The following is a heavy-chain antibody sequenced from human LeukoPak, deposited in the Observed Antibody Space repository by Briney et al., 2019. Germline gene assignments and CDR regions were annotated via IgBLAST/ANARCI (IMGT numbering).Heavy chain of an antibody. Sequence: GGSLRLSCAASGFTFSSYAMSWVRQAPGKGLEWVSAISGSGGSTYYADSVKGRFTISRDNSKNTLYLQMNSLRAEDTAVYYCAKDRDIVVVVAATGFDYWGQGTLVTVSS. CDR2: ISGSGGST. J-gene: IGHJ4*02. V-gene: IGHV3-23*01. CDR1: GFTFSSYA. CDR3: AKDRDIVVVVAATGFDY. D-gene: IGHD2-15*01.